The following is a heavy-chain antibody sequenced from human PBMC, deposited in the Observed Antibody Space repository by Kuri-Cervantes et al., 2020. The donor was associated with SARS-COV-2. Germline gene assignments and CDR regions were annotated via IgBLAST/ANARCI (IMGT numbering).Heavy chain of an antibody. CDR1: GFTLSSHA. CDR2: ISGSGGST. CDR3: AKLAGGYDLFDY. D-gene: IGHD5-18*01. J-gene: IGHJ4*02. Sequence: GESLKISCAASGFTLSSHAMSWVRQAPGKGLEWASAISGSGGSTYYADSVKGRFTISRDNSKNTLYLQMNSLRAEDTAVYYCAKLAGGYDLFDYWGQGTLVTVSS. V-gene: IGHV3-23*01.